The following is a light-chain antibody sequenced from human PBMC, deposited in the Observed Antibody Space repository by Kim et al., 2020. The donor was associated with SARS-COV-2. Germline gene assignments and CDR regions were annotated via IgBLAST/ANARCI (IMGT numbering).Light chain of an antibody. CDR1: SSNIGKNP. CDR2: TNN. CDR3: ATWDDNLSAVV. V-gene: IGLV1-44*01. J-gene: IGLJ3*02. Sequence: QSVLTQPPSASGTPGQRVTISCSGTSSNIGKNPVHWYHQLPGEAPKLLIYTNNQRTSGVPARFSGSKSGTSASLAISGLHSDDEATYFCATWDDNLSAVVFGGGTQLTVL.